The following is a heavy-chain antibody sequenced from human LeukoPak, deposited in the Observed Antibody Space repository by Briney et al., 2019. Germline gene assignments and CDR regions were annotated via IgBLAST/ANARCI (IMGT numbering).Heavy chain of an antibody. CDR2: IYTSGST. Sequence: PSQTLSLTCTVSGGSISSGSYYWSWIRQPAGKGLEWIGRIYTSGSTNYNPSLKSRVTISVDTSKNQFSLKLSSVTAADTAVYYCARDPAWFGELVGAFDIWGQGTMVTVSS. CDR3: ARDPAWFGELVGAFDI. V-gene: IGHV4-61*02. CDR1: GGSISSGSYY. J-gene: IGHJ3*02. D-gene: IGHD3-10*01.